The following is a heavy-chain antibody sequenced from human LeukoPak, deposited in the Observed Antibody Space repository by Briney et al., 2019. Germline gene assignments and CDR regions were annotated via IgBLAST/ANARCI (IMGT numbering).Heavy chain of an antibody. V-gene: IGHV3-48*03. Sequence: GSLRLSCAASGFTSSNYEMNWVRQAPGKGLEWVSYISSSGSTIYYADSVKGRFTISRDNAKNSLYLQMNSLRPEDTAVYYCAIDPRRSSWSVSYWGQGTLVTVSS. CDR3: AIDPRRSSWSVSY. J-gene: IGHJ4*02. CDR1: GFTSSNYE. CDR2: ISSSGSTI. D-gene: IGHD6-13*01.